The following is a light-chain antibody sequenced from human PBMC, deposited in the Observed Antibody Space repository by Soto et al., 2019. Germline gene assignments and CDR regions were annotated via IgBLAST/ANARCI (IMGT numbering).Light chain of an antibody. Sequence: QSALTQPASVSGSPGQSITISCTGTSSDIGGYNFVSWYQQHPGKAPKLIIYDVANRPSGVSNRFSGSKSGNTASPTISGLQAEDEADYYCSSYTSISTLGVFGGGTKVTVL. V-gene: IGLV2-14*03. CDR1: SSDIGGYNF. CDR2: DVA. CDR3: SSYTSISTLGV. J-gene: IGLJ3*02.